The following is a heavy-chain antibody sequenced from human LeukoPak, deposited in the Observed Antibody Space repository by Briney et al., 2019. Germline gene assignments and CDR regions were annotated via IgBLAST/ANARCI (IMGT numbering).Heavy chain of an antibody. Sequence: GGSLRLSCAASGFTFSSYAMHWVRQAPGKGLEYVSAISSNGGSTYYANSVKGRFTISRDNSKNTLYLQMGSLRAEDMAVYYCARIGYSSSWYPDYWGQGTLVTVSS. CDR3: ARIGYSSSWYPDY. CDR1: GFTFSSYA. J-gene: IGHJ4*02. CDR2: ISSNGGST. D-gene: IGHD6-13*01. V-gene: IGHV3-64*01.